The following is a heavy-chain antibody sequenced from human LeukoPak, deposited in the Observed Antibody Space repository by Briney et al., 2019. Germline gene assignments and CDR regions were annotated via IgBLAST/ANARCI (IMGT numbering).Heavy chain of an antibody. CDR2: IIPILGIA. J-gene: IGHJ4*02. CDR3: ARAAVVTEYYFDY. V-gene: IGHV1-69*04. CDR1: GGTFSSYA. D-gene: IGHD2-15*01. Sequence: SVKVSCKASGGTFSSYAISWVRQAPGQGLEWMGRIIPILGIANYAQKFQGRVTITADKSTSTAYMELSSLRSEDTAVYYRARAAVVTEYYFDYWGQGTLVTVSS.